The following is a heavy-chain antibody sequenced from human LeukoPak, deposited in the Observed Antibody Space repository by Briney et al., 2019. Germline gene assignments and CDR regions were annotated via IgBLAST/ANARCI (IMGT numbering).Heavy chain of an antibody. Sequence: SETLCLTCTVSNCNVNNFYLHWIRQTPGKGLEWIGYIHYTASTYYTPSLRSRVTISVDKSKNQFSLKVTSVTAADAAVYFCAREGLTPWNCRVCPAQPYFVAWGPGALCTVSS. CDR2: IHYTAST. V-gene: IGHV4-59*02. CDR3: AREGLTPWNCRVCPAQPYFVA. CDR1: NCNVNNFY. J-gene: IGHJ5*02. D-gene: IGHD2-15*01.